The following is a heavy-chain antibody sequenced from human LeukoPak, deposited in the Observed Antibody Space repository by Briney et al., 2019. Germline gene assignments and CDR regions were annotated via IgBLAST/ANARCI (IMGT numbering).Heavy chain of an antibody. CDR2: IYTSGST. V-gene: IGHV4-4*07. J-gene: IGHJ2*01. CDR3: ARDQPHWYFDL. CDR1: GGSISSYY. Sequence: SETLLTFTVSGGSISSYYWSWIRPPAGKGLEWIGRIYTSGSTNYNPSLKSRVTMSVDTSKNQFSLKLSSVTAADTAVYYCARDQPHWYFDLWGRGTLVTVSS.